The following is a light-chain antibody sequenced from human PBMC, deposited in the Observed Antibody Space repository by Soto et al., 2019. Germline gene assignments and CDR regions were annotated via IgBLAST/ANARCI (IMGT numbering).Light chain of an antibody. CDR2: EVS. J-gene: IGLJ1*01. CDR1: SSDVGGYNY. CDR3: CSYVGGYSYV. Sequence: QSVLTQPASVSGSPGQSITISWTGTSSDVGGYNYVSWYQQHPGKAPKLMIYEVSNRPSGVSNRFSGSKSGNTASLTISGLQAEDEADYYCCSYVGGYSYVFGIGTKVIVL. V-gene: IGLV2-14*01.